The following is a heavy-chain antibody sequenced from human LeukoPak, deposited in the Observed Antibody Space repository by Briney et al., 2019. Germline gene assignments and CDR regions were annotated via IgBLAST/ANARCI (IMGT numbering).Heavy chain of an antibody. D-gene: IGHD3-3*01. CDR3: ARDIVRDGLWSGYYTAPSGRYYYMDV. J-gene: IGHJ6*03. Sequence: SETLSLTCTVSGGSISSYYWSWIRQPPGKGLEWIGYIYYSGSTNYNPSLKSRVTISVDTSKNQFSLKLSSVTAADTAVYYCARDIVRDGLWSGYYTAPSGRYYYMDVWGKGTTVTVSS. CDR2: IYYSGST. CDR1: GGSISSYY. V-gene: IGHV4-59*01.